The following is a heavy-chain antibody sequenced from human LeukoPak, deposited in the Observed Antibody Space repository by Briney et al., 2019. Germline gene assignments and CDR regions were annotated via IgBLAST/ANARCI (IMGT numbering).Heavy chain of an antibody. J-gene: IGHJ4*02. CDR3: AKGRLGDYGDY. V-gene: IGHV3-23*01. CDR2: LTSNANT. CDR1: GFTFSDYA. Sequence: GGSLRLSCTASGFTFSDYAMSWVRQAPGKGLEWVSSLTSNANTYYTDSVRGRLTISRDNAKNSLYLQMNSLRAEDTALYYCAKGRLGDYGDYWGQGTLVTVSS. D-gene: IGHD7-27*01.